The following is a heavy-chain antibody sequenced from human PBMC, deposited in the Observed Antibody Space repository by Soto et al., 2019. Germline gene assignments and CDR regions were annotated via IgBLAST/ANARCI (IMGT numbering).Heavy chain of an antibody. CDR1: GGSMRNYF. J-gene: IGHJ4*02. D-gene: IGHD6-13*01. CDR2: IHYSGTT. CDR3: AAGEASSRNLAPYYLDF. V-gene: IGHV4-59*01. Sequence: SETLSLTCTVSGGSMRNYFWTWIRQPPGKGLEWIGYIHYSGTTSFFPSYNPSLRSRVTISEDASKNQFSLKLSSVTTADTAVYFCAAGEASSRNLAPYYLDFWGQGTLVTVSS.